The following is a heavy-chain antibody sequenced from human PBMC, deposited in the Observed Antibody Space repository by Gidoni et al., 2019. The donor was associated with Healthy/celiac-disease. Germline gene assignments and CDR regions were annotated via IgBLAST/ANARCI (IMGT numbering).Heavy chain of an antibody. Sequence: QVQLVQSGAEVKKPGASVTVSCKASGYTFTAYYLHWVRQAPGQGLEWMGWINPNSGGTNYAQKFQGRVTMTRDTSISTAYMELSRLRSDDTAVYYCAGFRYCSSTSCYTPYYYYGMDVWGQGTTVTVSS. CDR3: AGFRYCSSTSCYTPYYYYGMDV. J-gene: IGHJ6*02. D-gene: IGHD2-2*02. CDR1: GYTFTAYY. V-gene: IGHV1-2*02. CDR2: INPNSGGT.